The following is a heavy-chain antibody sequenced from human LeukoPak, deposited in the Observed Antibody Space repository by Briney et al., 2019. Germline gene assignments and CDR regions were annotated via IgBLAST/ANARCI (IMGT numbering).Heavy chain of an antibody. J-gene: IGHJ4*02. D-gene: IGHD6-13*01. V-gene: IGHV3-53*01. CDR3: ASFLRSGWYGDY. CDR1: GFTVSNNY. Sequence: GGSLRLSCAASGFTVSNNYMSWVRQAPGKGLEWVSVIYRGDGTHYADSVKGRFTISRDSSKNTLYLQMNSLRAEDTAIYYCASFLRSGWYGDYWGQGTLVTVSS. CDR2: IYRGDGT.